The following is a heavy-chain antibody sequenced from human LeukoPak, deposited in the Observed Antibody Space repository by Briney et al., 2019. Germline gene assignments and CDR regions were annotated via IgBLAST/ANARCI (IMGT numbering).Heavy chain of an antibody. CDR1: GGSFSGYY. D-gene: IGHD6-19*01. J-gene: IGHJ4*02. V-gene: IGHV4-34*01. CDR2: INHSGST. CDR3: ASSLGWLVVY. Sequence: SETLSLTCAVYGGSFSGYYWSWIRQPPGKGLDWIGEINHSGSTNYNPSLKSRVTISVDTSKNQFSLKLSSVTAADTAVYYCASSLGWLVVYWGQGTLVTVSS.